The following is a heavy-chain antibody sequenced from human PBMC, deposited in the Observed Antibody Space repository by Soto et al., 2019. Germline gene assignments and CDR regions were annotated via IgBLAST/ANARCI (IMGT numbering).Heavy chain of an antibody. CDR2: ISGSGGST. CDR3: AKDPGYSSSWYVWFDP. CDR1: GFTFSSHA. V-gene: IGHV3-23*01. Sequence: GGSLRLSCAASGFTFSSHAMSWVRQAPGKGLEWVSAISGSGGSTYYADSVKGRFTISRDNSKNTLYLQMNSLRAEDTAVYYCAKDPGYSSSWYVWFDPWGQGTLVTVSS. J-gene: IGHJ5*02. D-gene: IGHD6-13*01.